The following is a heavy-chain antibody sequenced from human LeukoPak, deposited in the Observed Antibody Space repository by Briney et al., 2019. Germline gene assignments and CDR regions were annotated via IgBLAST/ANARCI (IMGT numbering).Heavy chain of an antibody. D-gene: IGHD3-16*01. CDR3: ARDSSLLWYVWGTHENYFDY. V-gene: IGHV6-1*01. Sequence: SQTLSLTCAVSGDSVSSNSAAWHWIRQSPSRGLEWLGRTYYRSKWYNDYAVSVKSRITINPDTSKNQFSLQLNSVTPEDTAVYYCARDSSLLWYVWGTHENYFDYWGQGTLVTVSS. CDR1: GDSVSSNSAA. CDR2: TYYRSKWYN. J-gene: IGHJ4*02.